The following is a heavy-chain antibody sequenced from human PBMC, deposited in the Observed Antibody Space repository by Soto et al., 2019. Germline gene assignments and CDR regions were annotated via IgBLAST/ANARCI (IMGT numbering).Heavy chain of an antibody. CDR1: GGSISSSSYC. J-gene: IGHJ6*03. Sequence: SETLSLTWTVSGGSISSSSYCWGWIRQPPGKGLEWIGSIYYSGSTYYNPSLKSRVTISVDTSKNQFSLKLSSVTAADTAVYYCARPARYYYYYYMDVWGKGTTVTVSS. CDR2: IYYSGST. V-gene: IGHV4-39*01. CDR3: ARPARYYYYYYMDV.